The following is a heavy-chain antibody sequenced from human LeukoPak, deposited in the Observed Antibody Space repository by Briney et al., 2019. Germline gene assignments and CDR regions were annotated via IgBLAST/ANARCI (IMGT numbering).Heavy chain of an antibody. CDR2: IYYSGST. J-gene: IGHJ4*02. V-gene: IGHV4-39*01. Sequence: SETLSLTCTVSGGSISSSSYYWGWIRRPPGKGLEWIGSIYYSGSTYYNPSLKSRVTISVDTSKNQFSLKLSSVTAADTAVYYCARHMIWWGYSSSWPDYWGQGTLVTVSS. CDR3: ARHMIWWGYSSSWPDY. CDR1: GGSISSSSYY. D-gene: IGHD6-13*01.